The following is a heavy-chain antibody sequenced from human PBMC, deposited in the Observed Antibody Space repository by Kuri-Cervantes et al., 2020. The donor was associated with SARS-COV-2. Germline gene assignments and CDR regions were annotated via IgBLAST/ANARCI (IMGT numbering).Heavy chain of an antibody. CDR3: AREGIEQWPDY. Sequence: GESLKISCAASGFTFSSYSMNWVRQAPGKGLEWVSSISSSSSYIYYADSVKGRFTISRDNTKNSLYLQMNSLRAEDTAVYYCAREGIEQWPDYWGQGTLVTVSS. J-gene: IGHJ4*02. CDR1: GFTFSSYS. V-gene: IGHV3-21*01. CDR2: ISSSSSYI. D-gene: IGHD6-19*01.